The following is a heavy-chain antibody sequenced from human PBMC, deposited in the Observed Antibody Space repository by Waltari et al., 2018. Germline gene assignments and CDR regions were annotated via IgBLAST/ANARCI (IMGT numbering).Heavy chain of an antibody. J-gene: IGHJ3*02. V-gene: IGHV1-2*02. CDR2: INPNSGGT. D-gene: IGHD4-17*01. Sequence: QVQLVQSGAEVKKPGASVKVSCKASGYTFTGYYMHWVRQAPGQGLEWMGWINPNSGGTNYAQKFQGRVTMTRDTSISTAYMELSRLRSDDTAVYYCARGRGGDYGDLDAFDIWGQGTMVTVSS. CDR3: ARGRGGDYGDLDAFDI. CDR1: GYTFTGYY.